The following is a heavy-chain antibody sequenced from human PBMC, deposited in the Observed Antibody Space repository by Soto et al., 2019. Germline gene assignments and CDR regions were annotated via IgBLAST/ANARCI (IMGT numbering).Heavy chain of an antibody. J-gene: IGHJ6*02. Sequence: ASVKVSCKASGYTFTSYHISWVRQAPGQGLEWMGWISAYNGNTNCAQKLQGRVTMTTDASTSTAYMELRSLRSDDTAVYYCARVGYSGYDGNYYYYYGMDVWGQGTTVTVSS. CDR2: ISAYNGNT. D-gene: IGHD5-12*01. CDR1: GYTFTSYH. CDR3: ARVGYSGYDGNYYYYYGMDV. V-gene: IGHV1-18*04.